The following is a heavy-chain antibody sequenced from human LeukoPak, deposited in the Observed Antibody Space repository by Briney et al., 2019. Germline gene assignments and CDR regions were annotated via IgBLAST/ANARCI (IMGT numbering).Heavy chain of an antibody. CDR2: IHPAVSDT. CDR1: GFTVTDHW. Sequence: GESLKISCKGSGFTVTDHWIAWVRQMPGKGLEGVGIIHPAVSDTPYSPSVQGQAVISVDRSISTAYLQWNSLKASATAMYYCAASPTHCGAACPFDYWGQGTLVTVSS. D-gene: IGHD2-21*02. J-gene: IGHJ4*02. V-gene: IGHV5-51*01. CDR3: AASPTHCGAACPFDY.